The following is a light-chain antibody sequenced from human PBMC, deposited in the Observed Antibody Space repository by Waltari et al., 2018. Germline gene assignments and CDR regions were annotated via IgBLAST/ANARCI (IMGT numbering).Light chain of an antibody. CDR2: GNN. Sequence: QSVLTQPPSVSGAPGQRVTISCTGRSSNIGAGYDVHWYQQLPGTAPKLLVYGNNNRPSGVPDRFSGSKSGTSASLAITGLQAEDEADYYCQSYDSRLAVVFGGGTKVTVL. V-gene: IGLV1-40*01. CDR3: QSYDSRLAVV. J-gene: IGLJ2*01. CDR1: SSNIGAGYD.